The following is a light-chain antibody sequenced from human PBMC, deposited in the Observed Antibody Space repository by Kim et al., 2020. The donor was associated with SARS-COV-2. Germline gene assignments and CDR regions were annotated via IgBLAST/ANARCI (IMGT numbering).Light chain of an antibody. CDR1: KLGYKY. CDR3: QEWDRSLAV. CDR2: RDS. J-gene: IGLJ2*01. Sequence: SVSPGETASITCSGDKLGYKYGCWYQRTPGHSPVLVIYRDSKRPSGIPERFSGSNSGNTATLTISGTQAMDEADYYCQEWDRSLAVFGAGTQLTVL. V-gene: IGLV3-1*01.